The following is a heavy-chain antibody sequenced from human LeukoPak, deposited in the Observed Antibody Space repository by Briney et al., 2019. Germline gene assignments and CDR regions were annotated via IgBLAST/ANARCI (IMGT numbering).Heavy chain of an antibody. CDR3: ALTDIAAAGTFDY. V-gene: IGHV1-8*02. CDR1: GYTFTGYY. D-gene: IGHD6-13*01. Sequence: ASVKVSCKASGYTFTGYYMHWVRQAPGQGLEWMGWINPNSGNTGYAQKFQGRVTMTRNTSISTAYMELSSLRSEDTAVYYCALTDIAAAGTFDYWGQGTLVTVSS. CDR2: INPNSGNT. J-gene: IGHJ4*02.